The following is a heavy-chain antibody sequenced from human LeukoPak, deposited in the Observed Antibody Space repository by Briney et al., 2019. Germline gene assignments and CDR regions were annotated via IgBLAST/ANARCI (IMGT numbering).Heavy chain of an antibody. V-gene: IGHV3-30*07. Sequence: GRSLRLSCSAPAVSFRTYGFHGLRQPPGKGPEWLTFISDDGSVEDYADSVKGRFSISRDNSNATLYLEMNSMRVDDKATYYCPRDRNEMRNKSLQWLIRHWALGPLVTVSS. J-gene: IGHJ1*01. D-gene: IGHD6-19*01. CDR2: ISDDGSVE. CDR3: PRDRNEMRNKSLQWLIRH. CDR1: AVSFRTYG.